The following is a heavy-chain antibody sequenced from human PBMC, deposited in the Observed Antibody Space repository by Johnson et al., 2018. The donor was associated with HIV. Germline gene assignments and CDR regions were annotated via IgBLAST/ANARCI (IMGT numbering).Heavy chain of an antibody. J-gene: IGHJ3*02. CDR3: TTDKQLWLTVDI. CDR2: IKSKTDGGTT. D-gene: IGHD5-18*01. CDR1: GFTFSNTW. V-gene: IGHV3-15*01. Sequence: EVQLVESGGGLVKPGGSLRLSCVASGFTFSNTWMSWVRQAPGKGLEWVGRIKSKTDGGTTDYAAPVKGRFTISRDDSKNTLYLQMNSLKTEDTAVYYCTTDKQLWLTVDIWGQGTMVTVSS.